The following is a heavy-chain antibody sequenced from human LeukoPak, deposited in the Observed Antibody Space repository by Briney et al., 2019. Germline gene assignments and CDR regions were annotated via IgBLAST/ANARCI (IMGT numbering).Heavy chain of an antibody. V-gene: IGHV4-59*01. CDR2: IYYTGST. Sequence: SETLSLTCTVSGGSISNYYRSWIRQPPGKGLEWIGYIYYTGSTNYNPSLTSRVNISVDTSKNQFSLNLTSVTAADTAVYYCARWGSIAVARFDYWGQGTLVTVSS. CDR1: GGSISNYY. J-gene: IGHJ4*02. D-gene: IGHD6-6*01. CDR3: ARWGSIAVARFDY.